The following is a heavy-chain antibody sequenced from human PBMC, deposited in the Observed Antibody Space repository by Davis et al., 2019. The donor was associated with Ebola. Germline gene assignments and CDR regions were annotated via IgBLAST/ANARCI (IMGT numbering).Heavy chain of an antibody. CDR2: IYYSGRV. V-gene: IGHV4-59*08. CDR3: ARQVGATDY. D-gene: IGHD1-26*01. Sequence: SETLSLTCSVSGDSIHGYYWSWIRQTPGKGLEWIGYIYYSGRVEYNPPLQSRVTISVDTSKNQFSLKLSSVTAADTAVYYCARQVGATDYWGQGTLVTVSS. CDR1: GDSIHGYY. J-gene: IGHJ4*02.